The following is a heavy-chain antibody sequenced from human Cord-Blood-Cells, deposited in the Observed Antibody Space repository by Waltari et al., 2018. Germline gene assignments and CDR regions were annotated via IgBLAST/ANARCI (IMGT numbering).Heavy chain of an antibody. CDR1: GGSFSGYY. J-gene: IGHJ3*02. D-gene: IGHD5-18*01. CDR2: INHSGST. V-gene: IGHV4-34*01. Sequence: QVQLQQWGAGLLKPSETLSLTCAVYGGSFSGYYWSWIRQPPGKGLEWIGEINHSGSTNYSPSLKSRVTISVDTSKNQFSLKLSSVTAADTAVYYCARAPLRRYSYGHDAFDIWGQGTMVTVSS. CDR3: ARAPLRRYSYGHDAFDI.